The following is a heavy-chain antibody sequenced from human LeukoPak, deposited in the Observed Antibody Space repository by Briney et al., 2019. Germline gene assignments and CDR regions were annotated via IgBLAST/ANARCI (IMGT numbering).Heavy chain of an antibody. Sequence: GGSLRLSCVASGFTFSSNGMHWVRQAPGKGLEWVTFIQYDGSKKYYADSVKGRFTISRDNSKNTLYLQMNSLRAEDTAVYYCAKDHEMAAAALDYWGQGTLVTVSS. CDR1: GFTFSSNG. CDR3: AKDHEMAAAALDY. J-gene: IGHJ4*02. CDR2: IQYDGSKK. D-gene: IGHD6-13*01. V-gene: IGHV3-30*02.